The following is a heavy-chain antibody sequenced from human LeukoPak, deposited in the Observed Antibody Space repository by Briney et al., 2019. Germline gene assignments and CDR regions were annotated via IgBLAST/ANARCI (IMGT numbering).Heavy chain of an antibody. CDR3: ARVNVCPRCHFDY. CDR2: ISRSGSTI. D-gene: IGHD3-16*01. Sequence: PGGSLRLSCAASGFTFSSYEMNWVRQAPGKGLEWVSYISRSGSTIYYADSAKGRFTISRDNAKNTLYLQMNTLRAEDTAVYYCARVNVCPRCHFDYWGQGTLVTVSS. V-gene: IGHV3-48*03. J-gene: IGHJ4*02. CDR1: GFTFSSYE.